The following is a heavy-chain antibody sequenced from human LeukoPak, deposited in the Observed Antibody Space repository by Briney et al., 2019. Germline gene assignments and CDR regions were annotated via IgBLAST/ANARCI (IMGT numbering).Heavy chain of an antibody. V-gene: IGHV4-59*12. CDR3: ARDHPPHSGSYDVGAFDI. J-gene: IGHJ3*02. CDR1: GGSFSGYY. Sequence: SETLSLTCAVYGGSFSGYYWSWIRQPPGKGLEWIGYIYYSGSTNYNPSLKSRVTISVDTSKNQFSLKLSSVTAADTAVYYCARDHPPHSGSYDVGAFDIWGQGTMVTVSS. CDR2: IYYSGST. D-gene: IGHD1-26*01.